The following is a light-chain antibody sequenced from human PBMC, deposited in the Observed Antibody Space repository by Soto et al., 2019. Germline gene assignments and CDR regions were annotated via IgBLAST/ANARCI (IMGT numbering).Light chain of an antibody. V-gene: IGKV3-15*01. J-gene: IGKJ5*01. Sequence: ILITKSPAPLSLSLRARDMTPCRASQSVSRNLAWYQQKRGQAPRLLIYGASSRATDIPARFSGSGSGTEFTLIISSLQSEDFGLYYCQQHNHWPPASCGHGTRRAL. CDR3: QQHNHWPPAS. CDR1: QSVSRN. CDR2: GAS.